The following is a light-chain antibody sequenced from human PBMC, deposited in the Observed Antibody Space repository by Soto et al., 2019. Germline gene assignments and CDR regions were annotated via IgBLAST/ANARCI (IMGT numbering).Light chain of an antibody. V-gene: IGLV1-40*01. Sequence: QSVLTQPPSVSGAPGQRVTMSCTGSSSNIGAGYDVHWYQQLPGTAPKLLIYGNSNRPSGVPDRFSGSKSGASASLAITGLQAEDEADYSCQSYDSSLSAYVFGTRTKLTVL. CDR1: SSNIGAGYD. J-gene: IGLJ1*01. CDR3: QSYDSSLSAYV. CDR2: GNS.